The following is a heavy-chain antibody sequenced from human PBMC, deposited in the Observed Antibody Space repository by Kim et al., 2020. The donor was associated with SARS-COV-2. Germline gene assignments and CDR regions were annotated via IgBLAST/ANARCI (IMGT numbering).Heavy chain of an antibody. D-gene: IGHD6-13*01. CDR3: ARFRGWEEQLVPGAPDY. V-gene: IGHV4-34*01. J-gene: IGHJ4*02. CDR2: INHSGST. CDR1: GGSFSGYY. Sequence: SETLSLTCAVYGGSFSGYYWSWIRQPPGKGLEWIGEINHSGSTNYNPSLKSRVTISVDTSKNQFSLKLSSVTAADTAVYYCARFRGWEEQLVPGAPDYWGQGTLVTVSS.